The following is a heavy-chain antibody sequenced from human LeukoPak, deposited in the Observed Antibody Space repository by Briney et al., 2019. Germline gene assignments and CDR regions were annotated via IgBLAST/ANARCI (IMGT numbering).Heavy chain of an antibody. CDR3: AREWYGELI. V-gene: IGHV3-48*01. J-gene: IGHJ4*02. CDR2: IGSRGNAK. D-gene: IGHD3-10*01. Sequence: SGGSLRLSCAASGFTFSSYTMNWVRQAPGKGLEWVSYIGSRGNAKNYADSVRGRFTISRDNAKNSLYLQMSSLRAEDTAIYYCAREWYGELIWGQGTRVTVSS. CDR1: GFTFSSYT.